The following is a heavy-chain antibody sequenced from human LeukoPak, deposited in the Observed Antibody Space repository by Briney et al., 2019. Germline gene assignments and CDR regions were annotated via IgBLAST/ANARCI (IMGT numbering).Heavy chain of an antibody. J-gene: IGHJ4*02. CDR2: IYTSGST. V-gene: IGHV4-61*02. Sequence: SETLSLTCTVSGGSISSGSHYWSWIRQPAGKGLEWIGRIYTSGSTMYNPSVKSRVTISVDTSKSQFSLKLSSVTAADTAVYYCAREVDYGEYGWYFDYWGQGTLVTVSS. CDR3: AREVDYGEYGWYFDY. D-gene: IGHD4-17*01. CDR1: GGSISSGSHY.